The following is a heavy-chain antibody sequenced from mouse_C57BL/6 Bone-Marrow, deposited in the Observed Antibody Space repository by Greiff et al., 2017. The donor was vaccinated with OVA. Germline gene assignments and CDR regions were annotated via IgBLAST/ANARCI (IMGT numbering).Heavy chain of an antibody. CDR3: ARGGVLWGVYAMDY. CDR2: IYPGGGYT. CDR1: GYTFTNYW. D-gene: IGHD1-1*02. J-gene: IGHJ4*01. Sequence: VQLQESGAELVRPGTSVKMSCKASGYTFTNYWIGWAKQRPGHGLEWIGDIYPGGGYTNYNEKFKGKATLTADKSSSTAYMQFSSLTSEDSAIYYCARGGVLWGVYAMDYWGQGTSVTVSS. V-gene: IGHV1-63*01.